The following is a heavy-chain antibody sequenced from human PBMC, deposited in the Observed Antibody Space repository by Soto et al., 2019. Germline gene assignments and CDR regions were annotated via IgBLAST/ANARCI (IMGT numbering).Heavy chain of an antibody. J-gene: IGHJ4*02. D-gene: IGHD6-19*01. CDR2: IWYDGGNK. V-gene: IGHV3-33*01. Sequence: QVQLVESGGGVVQPGRSLRLSCAASGFNFSSYVMHWVRQAPGKGLEWVAVIWYDGGNKYYADSVKGRFTISRDNSKNTLYLPMSSLRAEETAVYYCARDGQWLRRDGLRSSYYFDYWGQGTLVTVSS. CDR3: ARDGQWLRRDGLRSSYYFDY. CDR1: GFNFSSYV.